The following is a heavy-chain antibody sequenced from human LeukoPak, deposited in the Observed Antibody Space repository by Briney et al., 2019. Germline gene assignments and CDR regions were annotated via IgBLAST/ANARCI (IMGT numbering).Heavy chain of an antibody. Sequence: PSETLSLTCAVYGGSFSGYYWSWIRQPPGKGLEWIGEINHSGSTDYNPSLKSRVTISVDTSKNQFSLKLSSVTAADTAVYYCARGLDIVVVTATRFDPWGQGTLVTVSS. D-gene: IGHD2-21*02. CDR1: GGSFSGYY. CDR3: ARGLDIVVVTATRFDP. J-gene: IGHJ5*02. V-gene: IGHV4-34*01. CDR2: INHSGST.